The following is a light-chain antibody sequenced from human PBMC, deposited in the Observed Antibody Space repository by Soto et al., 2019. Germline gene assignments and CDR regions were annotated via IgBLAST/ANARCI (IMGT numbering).Light chain of an antibody. CDR3: QQYNNWPAIT. Sequence: EIVMTQSPPTLSVSPGERAALCCRASQSIRSNLAWYQQKPGQAPRLLIYGASTRATGIPARFSGSGSGADFTLTISSLQSEDFAVYYCQQYNNWPAITFGQGTRLEI. J-gene: IGKJ5*01. V-gene: IGKV3D-15*01. CDR1: QSIRSN. CDR2: GAS.